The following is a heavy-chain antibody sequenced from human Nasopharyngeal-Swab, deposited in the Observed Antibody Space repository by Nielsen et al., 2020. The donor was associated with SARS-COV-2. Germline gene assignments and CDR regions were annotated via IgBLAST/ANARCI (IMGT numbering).Heavy chain of an antibody. J-gene: IGHJ4*02. Sequence: GESLKISCAASGFSFGSFAMHWVRQTPGKGLEWISLISGDGTDTFYADSVKGRLTISRDNTKSSLYLQMNSLRAEDTALYYCVKGSDFWSATNSHFDSWGQGSLVTVSS. CDR2: ISGDGTDT. D-gene: IGHD3-3*01. V-gene: IGHV3-43*02. CDR3: VKGSDFWSATNSHFDS. CDR1: GFSFGSFA.